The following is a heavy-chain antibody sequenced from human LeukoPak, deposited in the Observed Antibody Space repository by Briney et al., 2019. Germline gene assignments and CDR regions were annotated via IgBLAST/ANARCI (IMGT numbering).Heavy chain of an antibody. Sequence: TSETLSLTCAVYGGSFSGYYWSWIRQPPGKGLEWIGEINHSGSTNYNPSLKSRVTISVDTSKNQFSLKLSSVTAADTAVYYCARTGIQLWLTHPYFDYWGQGTLVTVSS. CDR2: INHSGST. CDR3: ARTGIQLWLTHPYFDY. D-gene: IGHD5-18*01. J-gene: IGHJ4*02. V-gene: IGHV4-34*01. CDR1: GGSFSGYY.